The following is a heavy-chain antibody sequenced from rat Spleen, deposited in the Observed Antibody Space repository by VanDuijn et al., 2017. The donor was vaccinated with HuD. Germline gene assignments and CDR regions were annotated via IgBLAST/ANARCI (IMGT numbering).Heavy chain of an antibody. CDR2: IWTGGTT. CDR1: GFSLTTYN. CDR3: TRSYGGYSQHWFAY. Sequence: QVQLKESGPGLVQPSQTLSPTCTVSGFSLTTYNVHWIRQPTGKGLEWMGMIWTGGTTDYNSALNSRLSISRDTAKSQVFLKMNSLQTDDTAIYFCTRSYGGYSQHWFAYWGQGTLVTVSS. D-gene: IGHD1-11*01. V-gene: IGHV2-30*01. J-gene: IGHJ3*01.